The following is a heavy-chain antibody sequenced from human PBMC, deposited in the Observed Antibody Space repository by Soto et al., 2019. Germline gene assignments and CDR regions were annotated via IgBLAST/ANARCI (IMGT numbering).Heavy chain of an antibody. J-gene: IGHJ3*02. D-gene: IGHD3-10*01. CDR2: ISAYNGNT. Sequence: ASVKVSCKASGCTFTSYGISWVRQAPGQGLEWMGWISAYNGNTNYAQKLQGRVTMTTDTSTSTAYMELRSLRSDDTAVYYCARDPILWFGALFSDAFDIWRQGTMVTVAS. CDR1: GCTFTSYG. V-gene: IGHV1-18*01. CDR3: ARDPILWFGALFSDAFDI.